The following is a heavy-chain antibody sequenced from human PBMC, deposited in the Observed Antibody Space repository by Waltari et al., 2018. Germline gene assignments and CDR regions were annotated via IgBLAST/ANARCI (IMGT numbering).Heavy chain of an antibody. CDR3: ARRSYGDYEY. V-gene: IGHV2-70*04. J-gene: IGHJ4*02. CDR2: IDWDDDK. D-gene: IGHD4-17*01. Sequence: QVTLKESGPALVKPTQTLTLTCTFSGFSLSTSGMRVSWIRQPPGKALEWLARIDWDDDKFYSTALKTRLTISKDTSKNQVVLTMTNMDPVDTATYYCARRSYGDYEYWGQGTLVTVSS. CDR1: GFSLSTSGMR.